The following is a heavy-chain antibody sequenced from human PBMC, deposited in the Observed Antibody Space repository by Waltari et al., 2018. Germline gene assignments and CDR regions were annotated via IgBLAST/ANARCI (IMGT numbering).Heavy chain of an antibody. D-gene: IGHD5-18*01. CDR1: GFTFSSYW. CDR2: INSDGSST. Sequence: EVQLVESGGGLVQPGGSLSLSCAASGFTFSSYWMNWVRQAPGKGLVWVSRINSDGSSTSYADSVKGRFTISRDNAKNTLYLQMNSLRAEDTAVYYCARVGRGYSYGTFDYWGQGTLVTVSS. J-gene: IGHJ4*02. CDR3: ARVGRGYSYGTFDY. V-gene: IGHV3-74*01.